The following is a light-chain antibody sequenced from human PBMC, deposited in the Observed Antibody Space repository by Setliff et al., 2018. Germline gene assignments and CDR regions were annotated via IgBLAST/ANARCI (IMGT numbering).Light chain of an antibody. V-gene: IGLV1-44*01. J-gene: IGLJ1*01. CDR3: GSFSSTTTFYV. Sequence: QSVLAQPPSASGTPGQRVTISCSGSSSNIGSNTVNWYQQLPGTAPKLLIYSNNQRPSGVPDRFSGSKSGTSASLAISGLQSEDEADYFCGSFSSTTTFYVFGPGTKV. CDR1: SSNIGSNT. CDR2: SNN.